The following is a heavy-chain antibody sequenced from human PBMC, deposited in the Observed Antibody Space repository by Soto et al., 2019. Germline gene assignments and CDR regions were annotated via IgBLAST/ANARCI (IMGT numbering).Heavy chain of an antibody. V-gene: IGHV3-48*01. J-gene: IGHJ5*02. Sequence: EVQLVESGGGLVQPGGSLRLPCEASGFTFSSYSMNWVRQAPGKGLGWVSYISSSSSTIYYADSVKGRFTISRDNAKNSLYLQMNSLRAEDTAVYYCARDFVATIRRWANWFDPWGQGTLVTVSS. CDR2: ISSSSSTI. CDR1: GFTFSSYS. CDR3: ARDFVATIRRWANWFDP. D-gene: IGHD5-12*01.